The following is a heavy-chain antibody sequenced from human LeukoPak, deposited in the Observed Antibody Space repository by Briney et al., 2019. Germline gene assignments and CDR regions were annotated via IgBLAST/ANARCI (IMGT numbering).Heavy chain of an antibody. CDR2: ISYDGSKR. Sequence: GGSLRLSCAASGFTFSSYSMNWVRQAPGKGLEWVAVISYDGSKRCYADSVKGRFTISRDNSKNAFLQMNSLRAEDTAVYYCARDYDTSGSYFDFFDYWGQGTLVTVSS. J-gene: IGHJ4*02. D-gene: IGHD3-22*01. CDR3: ARDYDTSGSYFDFFDY. CDR1: GFTFSSYS. V-gene: IGHV3-30*03.